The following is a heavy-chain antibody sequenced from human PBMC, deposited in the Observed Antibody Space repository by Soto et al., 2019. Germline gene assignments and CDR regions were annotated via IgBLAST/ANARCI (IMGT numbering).Heavy chain of an antibody. CDR3: AKDPREQWLVELNYDY. V-gene: IGHV3-9*01. D-gene: IGHD6-19*01. CDR1: GFTFDDYA. Sequence: GGSLRLSCAASGFTFDDYAMHWVRQAPGKGLEWVSGISWNSGSIGYADSVKGRFTISRDNAKNSLYLQMNSLRAEDTALYYCAKDPREQWLVELNYDYWGQGTLVTVSS. CDR2: ISWNSGSI. J-gene: IGHJ4*02.